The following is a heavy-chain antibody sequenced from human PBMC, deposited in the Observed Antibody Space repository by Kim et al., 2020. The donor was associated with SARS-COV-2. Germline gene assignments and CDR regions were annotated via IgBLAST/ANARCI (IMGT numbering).Heavy chain of an antibody. CDR1: GFTFSTYA. D-gene: IGHD3-3*02. CDR3: AKDRPADYTISRPGYNWFDP. CDR2: IGGSGTDT. Sequence: GGSLRLSCAASGFTFSTYAMTWVRQAPGQGLEWVSTIGGSGTDTYYADSVRGRFTIFRDNSRPTLYLQMNSLRVDDTALYYCAKDRPADYTISRPGYNWFDPWGQGTLVTVSS. J-gene: IGHJ5*02. V-gene: IGHV3-23*01.